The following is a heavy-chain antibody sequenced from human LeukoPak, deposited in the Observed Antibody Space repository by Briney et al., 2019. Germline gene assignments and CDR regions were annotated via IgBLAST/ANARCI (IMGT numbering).Heavy chain of an antibody. Sequence: GSLRLSCAASGFTFSSYAMHWVRQAPGKGLEWVAVISHDGSNKYYADSVKGRFTISRDNSKNTLYLQMNSLRAEDTAVYYCARDLEEATVTTGDYWGQGTLVTVSS. J-gene: IGHJ4*02. CDR1: GFTFSSYA. CDR3: ARDLEEATVTTGDY. CDR2: ISHDGSNK. D-gene: IGHD4-17*01. V-gene: IGHV3-30*04.